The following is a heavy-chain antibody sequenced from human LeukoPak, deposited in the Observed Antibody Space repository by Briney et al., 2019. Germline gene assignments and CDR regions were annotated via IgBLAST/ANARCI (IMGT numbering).Heavy chain of an antibody. CDR3: AELGITMIGGV. Sequence: GGSLRLSCAASGFTFSSYEMKWVRQAPGKGLEWVSYISSSGSTIYYADSVKGRFTISRDNAKNSLYLQMNSLRAEDAAVYYCAELGITMIGGVWGKGTTVTISS. J-gene: IGHJ6*04. V-gene: IGHV3-48*03. CDR2: ISSSGSTI. CDR1: GFTFSSYE. D-gene: IGHD3-10*02.